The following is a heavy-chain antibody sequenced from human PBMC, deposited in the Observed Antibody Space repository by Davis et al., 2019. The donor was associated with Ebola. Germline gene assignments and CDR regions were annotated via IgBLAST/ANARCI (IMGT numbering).Heavy chain of an antibody. D-gene: IGHD4-17*01. CDR3: AKDISTVTTPVYFDY. Sequence: GESLKISCAASGFTFSSYAMHWVRQAPGKGLEWVAVISYDGSNKYYADSVKGRFTISRDNSKNTLYLQMNSLRAEDTAVYYCAKDISTVTTPVYFDYWGQGTLVTVSS. CDR1: GFTFSSYA. V-gene: IGHV3-30-3*01. J-gene: IGHJ4*02. CDR2: ISYDGSNK.